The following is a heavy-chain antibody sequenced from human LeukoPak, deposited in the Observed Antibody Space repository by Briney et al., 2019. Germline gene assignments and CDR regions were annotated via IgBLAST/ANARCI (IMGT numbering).Heavy chain of an antibody. V-gene: IGHV5-51*01. D-gene: IGHD6-19*01. CDR3: ARGPTGYSSGWYLFDY. Sequence: GESLKVSCQGSGYSFSSYWINWVRQMPGKGLEWMGIIYPGDSDTRYSPSFQGQVTISADKSISTAYLQWSSLKASDTAMYYCARGPTGYSSGWYLFDYWGQGTLVTVSS. J-gene: IGHJ4*02. CDR1: GYSFSSYW. CDR2: IYPGDSDT.